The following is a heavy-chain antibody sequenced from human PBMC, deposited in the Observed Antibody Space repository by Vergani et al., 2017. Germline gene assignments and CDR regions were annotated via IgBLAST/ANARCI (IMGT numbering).Heavy chain of an antibody. V-gene: IGHV3-9*01. CDR2: LSWNSGSI. CDR1: GFTFDDYA. D-gene: IGHD5-18*01. CDR3: AKDTGCGYSYGFNAFDI. J-gene: IGHJ3*02. Sequence: EVQLVESGGGLVQPGRSLRLSCAASGFTFDDYAMHWVRQAPGKGLEWVSGLSWNSGSIGYADSVKGRFTISRDNAKNSLYLQMTSLRAEDTALYYCAKDTGCGYSYGFNAFDIWGQGTMVTVSS.